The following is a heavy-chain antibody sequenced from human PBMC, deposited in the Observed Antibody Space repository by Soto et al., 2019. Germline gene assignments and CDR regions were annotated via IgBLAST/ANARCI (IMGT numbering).Heavy chain of an antibody. V-gene: IGHV4-34*01. CDR1: GGSLSGYS. CDR2: INHFGIT. D-gene: IGHD3-10*01. CDR3: ARGRRVYGSSWRQCDS. Sequence: QVQLRQWGARLLQPSETLSLNCDVSGGSLSGYSWSWIRQSPGKGLEWIGYINHFGITNYNPSLESRGTISLGTSKDQFSLRLNSMTAADAAVYFCARGRRVYGSSWRQCDSWGQGTLVAVSS. J-gene: IGHJ4*02.